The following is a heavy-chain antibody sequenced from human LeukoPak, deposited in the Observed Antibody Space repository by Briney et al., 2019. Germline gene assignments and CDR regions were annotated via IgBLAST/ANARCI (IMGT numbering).Heavy chain of an antibody. J-gene: IGHJ4*02. D-gene: IGHD3-3*02. CDR1: GFAFSSYA. V-gene: IGHV3-23*01. Sequence: GGSLRLSCAASGFAFSSYAINWVRQAPGKGLGWVAAISNTGGTTLCADSAKGRFSISRDNSRSTLYLQIYSLRAEDTAVYFRAKRDSISRTFDYWGQGTLVTVSS. CDR2: ISNTGGTT. CDR3: AKRDSISRTFDY.